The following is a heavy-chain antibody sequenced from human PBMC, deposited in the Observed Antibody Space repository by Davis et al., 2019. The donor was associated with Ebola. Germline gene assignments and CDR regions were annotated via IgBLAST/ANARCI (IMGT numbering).Heavy chain of an antibody. V-gene: IGHV4-39*01. CDR3: ASSYYYDSSGYYLRGWYFQH. J-gene: IGHJ1*01. CDR2: IYYSGIT. D-gene: IGHD3-22*01. CDR1: GGSIISSSSY. Sequence: MPSETLSLTCTVSGGSIISSSSYWGWIRQPPRKGLEWFGSIYYSGITYYNPSLKSRVTISVDTSKNQFSLKLSSVTAADTAVYYCASSYYYDSSGYYLRGWYFQHWGQDTLVTVSS.